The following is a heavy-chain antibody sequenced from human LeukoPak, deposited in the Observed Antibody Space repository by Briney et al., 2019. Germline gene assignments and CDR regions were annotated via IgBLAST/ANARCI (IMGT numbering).Heavy chain of an antibody. CDR2: IYGSTSA. CDR3: ARLNFGDDY. D-gene: IGHD4-17*01. J-gene: IGHJ4*02. Sequence: GGSLRLSCAASGFTFSSYWMTWVRQAPGKGLEWVSLIYGSTSADYADSVKGRFTISRDTSMNTVYLQMNSLRAEDTAVYYCARLNFGDDYWGQGTLGTVSS. CDR1: GFTFSSYW. V-gene: IGHV3-66*01.